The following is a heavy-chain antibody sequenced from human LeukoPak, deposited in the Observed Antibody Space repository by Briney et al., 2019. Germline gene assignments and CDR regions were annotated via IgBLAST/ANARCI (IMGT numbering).Heavy chain of an antibody. D-gene: IGHD4-17*01. CDR1: AGSIDTYY. Sequence: PSETLPLTCTVSAGSIDTYYWTWIRQPPGKGLEWIGYIYYSGSTNYNPSLKSRVTISVDKSKNQFSLKLSSVTAADTAVYYCASYSTTVTTRYFDYWGQGTLVTVSS. CDR3: ASYSTTVTTRYFDY. CDR2: IYYSGST. V-gene: IGHV4-59*12. J-gene: IGHJ4*02.